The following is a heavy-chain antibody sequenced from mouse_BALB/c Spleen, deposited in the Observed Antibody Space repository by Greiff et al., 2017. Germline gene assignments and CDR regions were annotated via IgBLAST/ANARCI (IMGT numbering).Heavy chain of an antibody. V-gene: IGHV5-17*02. CDR3: ATRGTGTYFDV. CDR2: ISSGSSTI. J-gene: IGHJ1*01. Sequence: EVQVVESGGGLVQPGGSRKLSCAASGFTFSSFGMHWVRQAPEKGLEWVAYISSGSSTIYYADTVKGRFTLSRDNPKNTLFLQMTSLRSEDTAMYYCATRGTGTYFDVWGAGTTVTVSS. D-gene: IGHD4-1*01. CDR1: GFTFSSFG.